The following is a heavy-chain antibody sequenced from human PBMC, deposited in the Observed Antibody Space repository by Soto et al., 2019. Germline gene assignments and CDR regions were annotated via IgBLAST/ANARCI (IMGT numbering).Heavy chain of an antibody. V-gene: IGHV3-30*03. CDR3: ATLQSYYYDSSGSKPFEY. CDR2: ISYDGSNK. D-gene: IGHD3-22*01. J-gene: IGHJ4*02. CDR1: GFTFSSYG. Sequence: GGSLRLSCAASGFTFSSYGMHWVRQAPGKGLEWVAVISYDGSNKYYADSVKGRFTISRDNSKNTLYLQMNSLRAEDTAVYYCATLQSYYYDSSGSKPFEYWGQGTLVTVSS.